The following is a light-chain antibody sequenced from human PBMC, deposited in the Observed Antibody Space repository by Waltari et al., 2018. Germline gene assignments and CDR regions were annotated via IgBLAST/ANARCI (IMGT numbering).Light chain of an antibody. CDR3: CSYAGGGSWV. CDR1: SSDVGNYNL. CDR2: KIS. V-gene: IGLV2-23*02. Sequence: QSALTQPASVSGSPGQSITIPCTGTSSDVGNYNLVSWFRQHPGQAPKLVVYKISRRPSGVSDRFSGSKSGNTASLTISGLHLEDEADYYCCSYAGGGSWVFGGGTKLTVL. J-gene: IGLJ3*02.